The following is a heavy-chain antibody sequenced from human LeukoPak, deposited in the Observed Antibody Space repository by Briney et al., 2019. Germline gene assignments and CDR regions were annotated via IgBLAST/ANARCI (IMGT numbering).Heavy chain of an antibody. Sequence: RASVKVSCKASGYTFTGYYMHWVRQAPGQGLEWMGWINPNSGDTYYAQRFQGRVTMTRDTSISTAYMELSRLRSDDTAVYYCARDRERGYYYYYMDVWGKGTTVTVSS. J-gene: IGHJ6*03. V-gene: IGHV1-2*02. CDR3: ARDRERGYYYYYMDV. CDR1: GYTFTGYY. D-gene: IGHD3-10*01. CDR2: INPNSGDT.